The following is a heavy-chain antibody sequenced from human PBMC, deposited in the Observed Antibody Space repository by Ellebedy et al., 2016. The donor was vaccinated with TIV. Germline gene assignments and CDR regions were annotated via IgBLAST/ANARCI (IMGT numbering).Heavy chain of an antibody. Sequence: PGGSLRLSCAASGFAFSSYAMHWVRQAPGKGLAWVAVIANDESGRHYADSVKGRFTISRDNSKNTLDLQMNSLRVEDTAVYYCVKGGYDRSGYYAPPVECWGQGTLVTVSS. D-gene: IGHD3-22*01. J-gene: IGHJ4*02. CDR2: IANDESGR. V-gene: IGHV3-30*18. CDR3: VKGGYDRSGYYAPPVEC. CDR1: GFAFSSYA.